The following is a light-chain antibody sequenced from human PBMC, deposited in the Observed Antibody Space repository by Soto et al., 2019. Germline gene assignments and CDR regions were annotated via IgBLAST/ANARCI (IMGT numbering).Light chain of an antibody. CDR1: SSDVGGYNY. Sequence: QSALTQPASVSGSPGQSITISCNGTSSDVGGYNYVSGYQQHPGKAPKLMIYDVSNRPSGVSNRFSGSKSGNTASLTISGLQAEDEADYYCSSYTSSSTLRNVVFGGGTQLTVL. CDR2: DVS. V-gene: IGLV2-14*01. CDR3: SSYTSSSTLRNVV. J-gene: IGLJ2*01.